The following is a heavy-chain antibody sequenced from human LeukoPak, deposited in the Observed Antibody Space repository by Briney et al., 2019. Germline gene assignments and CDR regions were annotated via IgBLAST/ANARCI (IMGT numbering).Heavy chain of an antibody. Sequence: PSETLSLTCTVSGGSISSSSYSWGWIRQPPGKGLEWIGSIFYSGTTYDNPSLKSRVTISVDTSKNQFSLKLSSVTAADTAVYYCARYCSSSSCSEGGFDFWGQGTLVTVSS. D-gene: IGHD2-2*01. CDR1: GGSISSSSYS. CDR3: ARYCSSSSCSEGGFDF. V-gene: IGHV4-39*01. CDR2: IFYSGTT. J-gene: IGHJ4*02.